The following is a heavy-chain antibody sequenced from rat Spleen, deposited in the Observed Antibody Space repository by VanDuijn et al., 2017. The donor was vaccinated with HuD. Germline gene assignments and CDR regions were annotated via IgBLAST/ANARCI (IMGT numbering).Heavy chain of an antibody. CDR3: ASHGPRISRFAY. Sequence: EVQLVESGGGIVQPGRSMKLSCAASGFTFSSFPMAWVRQAPTKGLEWVASISPTGGSTYYRDSVKGRFTISRDNAKSSLYLQMDSLRSEDTATYYCASHGPRISRFAYWGQGTLVTVSS. V-gene: IGHV5-46*01. J-gene: IGHJ3*01. CDR1: GFTFSSFP. CDR2: ISPTGGST. D-gene: IGHD1-6*01.